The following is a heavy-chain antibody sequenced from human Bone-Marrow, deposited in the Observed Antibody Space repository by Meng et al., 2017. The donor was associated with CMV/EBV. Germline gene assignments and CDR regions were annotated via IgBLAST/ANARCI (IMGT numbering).Heavy chain of an antibody. D-gene: IGHD4-23*01. Sequence: KSSGYTVTKYFILWVRQAPGQGPEWVGIINPSGGATTYAQRFQGRVTMTRDTSTSTLYMDLTNLRSDDTAVYYCARGDYGGNSGFDPWGQGTLVTVSS. CDR3: ARGDYGGNSGFDP. CDR1: GYTVTKYF. V-gene: IGHV1-46*01. J-gene: IGHJ5*02. CDR2: INPSGGAT.